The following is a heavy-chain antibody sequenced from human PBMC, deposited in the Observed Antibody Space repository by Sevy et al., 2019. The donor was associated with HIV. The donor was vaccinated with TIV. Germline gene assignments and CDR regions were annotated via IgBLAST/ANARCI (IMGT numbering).Heavy chain of an antibody. J-gene: IGHJ4*02. Sequence: GESLKISCAASGFKFSKYSMSWIRQTPGKGLEWVSTFSFGCGKINYADSVKGRFTISRDDSRNTFYLQMNSLRAEDTAIYYCAREGCTKPHDYWGQRTVVTVSS. V-gene: IGHV3-23*01. CDR1: GFKFSKYS. CDR2: FSFGCGKI. D-gene: IGHD2-8*01. CDR3: AREGCTKPHDY.